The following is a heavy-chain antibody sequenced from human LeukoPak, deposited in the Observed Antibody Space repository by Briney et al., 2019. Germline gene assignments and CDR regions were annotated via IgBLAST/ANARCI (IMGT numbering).Heavy chain of an antibody. Sequence: SETLSLTCTVSGYSISSGYYWGWIGQPPGKGLEWIGSIYHSGSTYYNPSLKSRVTISVDTSKNQFSLKLSSVTAADTAVYYCARDFWSGYSFFDYWGQGTLVTVSS. V-gene: IGHV4-38-2*02. CDR2: IYHSGST. J-gene: IGHJ4*02. D-gene: IGHD3-3*01. CDR1: GYSISSGYY. CDR3: ARDFWSGYSFFDY.